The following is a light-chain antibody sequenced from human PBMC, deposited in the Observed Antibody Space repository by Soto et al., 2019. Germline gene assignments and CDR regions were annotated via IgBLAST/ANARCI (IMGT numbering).Light chain of an antibody. CDR3: QQYYAYPFT. CDR2: GGS. J-gene: IGKJ3*01. Sequence: DIQMTQSPSSLSASVGDRVTITCRASQGIGNSLAWFQQKPGKAPKSLIYGGSSLQSGVPSKFSGSGSGTDFTLIISSPQPEDSATYYCQQYYAYPFTFGPGTKVDVK. V-gene: IGKV1-16*02. CDR1: QGIGNS.